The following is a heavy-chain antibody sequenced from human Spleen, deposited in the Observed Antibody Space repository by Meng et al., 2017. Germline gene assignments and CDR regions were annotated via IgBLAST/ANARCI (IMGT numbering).Heavy chain of an antibody. CDR3: AKYSYGLGDYFDY. J-gene: IGHJ4*02. Sequence: GGSLRLSCAASGFTLSSYGMHWVRQAPGKGLEWVALIWYDGTTKYYADSVKGRFTISRHNSKNTLYLQVNSLRAEDTALYYCAKYSYGLGDYFDYWGQGALVTVSS. V-gene: IGHV3-33*06. CDR2: IWYDGTTK. D-gene: IGHD3-10*01. CDR1: GFTLSSYG.